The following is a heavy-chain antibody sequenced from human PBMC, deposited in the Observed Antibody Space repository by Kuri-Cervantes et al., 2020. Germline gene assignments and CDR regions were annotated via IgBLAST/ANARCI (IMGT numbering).Heavy chain of an antibody. V-gene: IGHV4-30-4*01. Sequence: SETLSLTCTVSGGSISSSNYYWSWIRQPPGKGLEWIAYIYYSGSTYYNPSLKSRVTISVDTSKNQFSLKLSSVTAADTAVYYCARKSDERGEGIDYWGQGTLVTVSS. CDR2: IYYSGST. CDR1: GGSISSSNYY. J-gene: IGHJ4*02. D-gene: IGHD3-10*01. CDR3: ARKSDERGEGIDY.